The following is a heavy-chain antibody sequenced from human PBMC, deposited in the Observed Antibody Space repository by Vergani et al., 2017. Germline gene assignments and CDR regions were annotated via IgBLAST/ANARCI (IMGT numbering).Heavy chain of an antibody. CDR3: SRDFGGEWYFDL. D-gene: IGHD4-23*01. V-gene: IGHV4-4*08. CDR2: VFRNGNV. J-gene: IGHJ2*01. Sequence: VLLQEPGPGLVRPSETLSLICSVSSAPIDSFYWSWIRQSPGKGLEWIGYVFRNGNVNYNPSFNFRVAIDTSNNELSLRVTSVTAADTAVYYCSRDFGGEWYFDLWGRGATVTVSS. CDR1: SAPIDSFY.